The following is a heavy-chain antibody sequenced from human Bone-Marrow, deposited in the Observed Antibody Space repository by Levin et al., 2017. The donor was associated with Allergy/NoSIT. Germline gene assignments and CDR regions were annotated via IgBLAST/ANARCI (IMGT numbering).Heavy chain of an antibody. CDR1: GFTFSSYD. CDR2: IGTAGDT. CDR3: ARGIILEWSGLDY. D-gene: IGHD3-3*01. Sequence: PGGSLRLSCAASGFTFSSYDMHWVRQATGKGLEWVSAIGTAGDTYYPGSVKGRFTISRENAKNSLYLQMNSLRAGDTAVYYCARGIILEWSGLDYWGQGTLVTVSS. V-gene: IGHV3-13*01. J-gene: IGHJ4*02.